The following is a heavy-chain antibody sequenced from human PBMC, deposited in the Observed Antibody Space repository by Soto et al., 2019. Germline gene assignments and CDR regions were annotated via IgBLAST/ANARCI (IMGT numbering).Heavy chain of an antibody. D-gene: IGHD3-22*01. CDR3: ATLLYYYDSSGYKVDI. Sequence: GASVKVSCKVSGYTLTELSMHWVRQAPGKGLEWMGGFDPEDGETIYAQKFQGRVTMTEDTSTDTAYMELSSLRSEDTAVYYCATLLYYYDSSGYKVDIWGQGTMVTVSS. CDR2: FDPEDGET. V-gene: IGHV1-24*01. CDR1: GYTLTELS. J-gene: IGHJ3*02.